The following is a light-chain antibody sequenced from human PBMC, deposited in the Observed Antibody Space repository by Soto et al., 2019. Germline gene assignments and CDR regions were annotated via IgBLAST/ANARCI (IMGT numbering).Light chain of an antibody. CDR1: KSVSRK. J-gene: IGKJ1*01. Sequence: EIGMTQSPATPSLSPRQRSTPSCQASKSVSRKLAWYQQRPRQAPRLLLYSASTRATGIPARFSGSGSGTEFTLTISSLQYEDFAVYYCHQYNHWLTSTFGQGTKVDIK. CDR2: SAS. V-gene: IGKV3-15*01. CDR3: HQYNHWLTST.